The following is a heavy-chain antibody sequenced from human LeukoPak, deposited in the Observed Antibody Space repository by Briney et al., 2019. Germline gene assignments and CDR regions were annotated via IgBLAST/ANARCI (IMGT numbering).Heavy chain of an antibody. V-gene: IGHV4-59*11. CDR3: ARAEPHYDILTGYSPGALDI. Sequence: SETLSLTCTVSGGSISSHDWSWIRQPPGKGLGWIGYIYYSGGTNYNPSLKSRVTISVDTAKNQFSLKVSSVTAADTAVYYCARAEPHYDILTGYSPGALDIWGQGTMVTVSS. J-gene: IGHJ3*02. CDR2: IYYSGGT. CDR1: GGSISSHD. D-gene: IGHD3-9*01.